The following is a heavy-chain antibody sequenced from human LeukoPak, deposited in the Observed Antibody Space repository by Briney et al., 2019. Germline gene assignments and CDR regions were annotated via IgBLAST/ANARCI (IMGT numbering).Heavy chain of an antibody. V-gene: IGHV4-59*08. J-gene: IGHJ3*02. CDR1: GGSISSYY. D-gene: IGHD1-26*01. CDR3: ARHTDSGSRHDAFDI. Sequence: PSETLSLTCTVSGGSISSYYWSWIRQPPGKGLEWIGYIYYSGSTNYNPSLKSRVTISVDTSKNQFSLELSSVTAADTAVYYCARHTDSGSRHDAFDIWGQGTMVTVSS. CDR2: IYYSGST.